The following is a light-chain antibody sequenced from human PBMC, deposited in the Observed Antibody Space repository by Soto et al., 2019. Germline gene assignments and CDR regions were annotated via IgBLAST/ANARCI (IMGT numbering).Light chain of an antibody. V-gene: IGKV3-20*01. CDR3: QQYDSSPPWT. CDR2: GAS. J-gene: IGKJ1*01. CDR1: QSVSSSY. Sequence: EVVFTQSAVTLSLSPGERATLSCRASQSVSSSYLAWYQQKLGQAPRLLIYGASSRATGIPDRFSGSGSGTDFTLTISRLEPEDFAVYYCQQYDSSPPWTFGQRTKVAIK.